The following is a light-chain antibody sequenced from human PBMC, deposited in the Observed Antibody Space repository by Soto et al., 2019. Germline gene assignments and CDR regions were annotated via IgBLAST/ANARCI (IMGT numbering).Light chain of an antibody. J-gene: IGKJ1*01. V-gene: IGKV3-20*01. Sequence: EIVLTQSPGTLSLSPGERATLCCRASQSVSSSYLAWYQRKPGQAPRLLIYGASSRATGIPDRFSGSGSGTDFTLTISRLEPEDFAVYYCQQYGSSRTFGQGTKVDIK. CDR3: QQYGSSRT. CDR2: GAS. CDR1: QSVSSSY.